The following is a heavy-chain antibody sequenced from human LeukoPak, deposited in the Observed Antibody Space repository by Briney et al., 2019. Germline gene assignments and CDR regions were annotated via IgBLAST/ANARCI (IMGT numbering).Heavy chain of an antibody. CDR3: AKDSGIVGATIDY. CDR2: ISGSGGST. Sequence: GGSLRLSCAASGFTFSSYAMSWARQAPGKGLEWVSAISGSGGSTYYADSVKGRFTISRDNSKNTLYLQMNSLRAEDTAVYYCAKDSGIVGATIDYWGQGTLVTVSS. D-gene: IGHD1-26*01. CDR1: GFTFSSYA. J-gene: IGHJ4*02. V-gene: IGHV3-23*01.